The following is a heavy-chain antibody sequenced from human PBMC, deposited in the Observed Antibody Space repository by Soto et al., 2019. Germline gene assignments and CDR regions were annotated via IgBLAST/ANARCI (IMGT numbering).Heavy chain of an antibody. Sequence: PGGSLRLSCAASGFTFSSYWMHWVRQAPGKGLVWVSRINSDGSSTSYADSVRGRFTISRDNAKNTLYLQMNSLRAEDTAVYYCARATTYSSSLGYYYYYGMDVWGQGTTVTVSS. J-gene: IGHJ6*02. CDR1: GFTFSSYW. CDR2: INSDGSST. CDR3: ARATTYSSSLGYYYYYGMDV. V-gene: IGHV3-74*01. D-gene: IGHD6-6*01.